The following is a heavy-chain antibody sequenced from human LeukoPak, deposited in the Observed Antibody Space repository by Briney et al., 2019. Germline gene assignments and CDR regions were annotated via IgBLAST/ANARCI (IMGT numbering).Heavy chain of an antibody. J-gene: IGHJ3*02. CDR3: ARNIWFGESADAFDI. V-gene: IGHV3-73*01. CDR2: IRSTANGYAT. D-gene: IGHD3-10*01. Sequence: GGSLRLSCAASGFTFSGSALHWVRQASGKGLEWVGRIRSTANGYATAYAASVKGRFTISRDDSKNTAYLQMDSLKTDDTAVYYCARNIWFGESADAFDIWGQGTMVTVSS. CDR1: GFTFSGSA.